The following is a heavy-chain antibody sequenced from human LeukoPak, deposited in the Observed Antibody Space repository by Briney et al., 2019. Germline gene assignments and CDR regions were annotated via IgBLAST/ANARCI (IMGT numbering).Heavy chain of an antibody. CDR3: ARDKGGVVVVAATRDDGFDI. CDR1: GYSISSYYY. Sequence: SETLSLTCNVSGYSISSYYYWGLIRPPPGEVLELIAISDSGGSTYHNPSLKSRVTLSVDMPNNQFSLKLNSVTAADAAVYYCARDKGGVVVVAATRDDGFDIWGQGTMVSVSS. V-gene: IGHV4-38-2*02. J-gene: IGHJ3*02. CDR2: SDSGGST. D-gene: IGHD2-15*01.